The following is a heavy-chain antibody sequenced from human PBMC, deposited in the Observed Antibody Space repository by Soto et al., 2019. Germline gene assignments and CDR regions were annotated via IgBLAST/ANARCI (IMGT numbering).Heavy chain of an antibody. D-gene: IGHD3-9*01. Sequence: QVQLQESGPGLVKTSQTLSLTCTVSGGSISSGDYYWSWIRQQPGKGLEWIGYIYYGGGAFYNPXXXXXXXXXXXXXXXXXXXXXXXXXXXXXXXXXXXRDLTGYFKFDPWGQGTLVTVSS. V-gene: IGHV4-30-4*01. J-gene: IGHJ5*02. CDR1: GGSISSGDYY. CDR3: XRDLTGYFKFDP. CDR2: IYYGGGA.